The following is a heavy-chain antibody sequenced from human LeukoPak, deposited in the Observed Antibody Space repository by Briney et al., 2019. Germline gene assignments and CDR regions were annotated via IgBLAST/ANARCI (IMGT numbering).Heavy chain of an antibody. D-gene: IGHD3-22*01. CDR1: GFTFSSYA. CDR3: AKVWAYYDSSGYYFARGFDF. V-gene: IGHV3-23*01. CDR2: ISGSGGST. Sequence: QSGGSLRLSCAASGFTFSSYAMSWVRQAPGKGLEWVSDISGSGGSTYYADSVKGRFTISRDNSKNTLYLQMNSLRAEDTAVYYCAKVWAYYDSSGYYFARGFDFWGQGTLVTVSS. J-gene: IGHJ4*02.